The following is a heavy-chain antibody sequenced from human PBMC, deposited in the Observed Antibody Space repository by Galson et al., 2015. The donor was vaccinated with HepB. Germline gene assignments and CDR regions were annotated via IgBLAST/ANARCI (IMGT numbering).Heavy chain of an antibody. CDR3: AKDHSSGYYDLWSGYYAEYFQH. CDR2: ISGSGGST. Sequence: SLRLSCAASGFTFSSYAMSWVRQAPGKGLEWVSAISGSGGSTYYADSVKGRFTISRDNSKNTLYLQMNSLRAEDTAVYYCAKDHSSGYYDLWSGYYAEYFQHWGQGTLVTVSS. D-gene: IGHD3-3*01. V-gene: IGHV3-23*01. CDR1: GFTFSSYA. J-gene: IGHJ1*01.